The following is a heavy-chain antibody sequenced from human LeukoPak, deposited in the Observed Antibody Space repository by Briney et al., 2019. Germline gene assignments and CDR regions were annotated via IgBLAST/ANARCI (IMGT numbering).Heavy chain of an antibody. CDR3: TTYGSGRKFDY. CDR1: GLTFRTYA. D-gene: IGHD3-10*01. Sequence: GGSLRLSCAASGLTFRTYAMSWVRQAPGKGLEWVGRIESKTDGGTTDYAAPVKGRFTISRDDSTNTLYLQMNSLKSEDTAVYYCTTYGSGRKFDYWGQGILVTVSS. V-gene: IGHV3-15*04. CDR2: IESKTDGGTT. J-gene: IGHJ4*02.